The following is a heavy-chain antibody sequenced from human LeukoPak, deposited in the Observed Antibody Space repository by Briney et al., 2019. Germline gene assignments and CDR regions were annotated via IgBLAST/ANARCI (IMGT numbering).Heavy chain of an antibody. D-gene: IGHD1-7*01. CDR2: IHYSGST. Sequence: PSETLSLTCSVSGPSTSSSSYYWGWLRQPPGKGLEWVGSIHYSGSTYYNPSLKSRVTISRDMSMNQFSLKLRSVTAADTAVYYCARAQIGTTLPFDYWGQGTLVTVSS. V-gene: IGHV4-39*07. CDR1: GPSTSSSSYY. CDR3: ARAQIGTTLPFDY. J-gene: IGHJ4*02.